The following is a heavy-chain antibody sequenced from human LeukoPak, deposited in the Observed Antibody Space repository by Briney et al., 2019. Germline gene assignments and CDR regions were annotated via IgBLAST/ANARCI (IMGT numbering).Heavy chain of an antibody. V-gene: IGHV3-20*04. D-gene: IGHD2-2*01. Sequence: GGSLRLSCAASGFTFDDYGMSWVRQAPGKGLEWVSGINWNGGSTGYADSVKGRFTISRDNAKNSLYLQMNSLRAEDTAVYYCARDRIVVPAVPFDYWGQGTLVTVSS. CDR3: ARDRIVVPAVPFDY. CDR1: GFTFDDYG. CDR2: INWNGGST. J-gene: IGHJ4*02.